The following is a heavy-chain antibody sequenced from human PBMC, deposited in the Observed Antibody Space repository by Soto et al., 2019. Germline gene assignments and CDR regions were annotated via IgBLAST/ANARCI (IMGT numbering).Heavy chain of an antibody. Sequence: QVQLVESGGGVVHPGTSLRLACEASGFNFGAYGMHWVRHAPGKGLEWVAVISHDGTKTYYSDSVKGRFTVSRDNSKNMLYVQMVSLRPDDTAVYSCAKDRRDGYTTCSRCYGVDVWGQGTTVTVSS. V-gene: IGHV3-30*18. D-gene: IGHD5-18*01. CDR2: ISHDGTKT. J-gene: IGHJ6*02. CDR1: GFNFGAYG. CDR3: AKDRRDGYTTCSRCYGVDV.